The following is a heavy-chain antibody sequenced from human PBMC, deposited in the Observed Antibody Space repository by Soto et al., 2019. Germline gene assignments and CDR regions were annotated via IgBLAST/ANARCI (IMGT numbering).Heavy chain of an antibody. CDR2: IYPGDSDT. Sequence: PGESLKISCQGSGYNFAKYWIGWVRLMPGKGLEWMGIIYPGDSDTSYSPSFQGQVTISADKSIRTAYLQWNSLKASDTAMYYCARHALSYVRLNWFDPWGQGTPVTVSS. V-gene: IGHV5-51*01. CDR3: ARHALSYVRLNWFDP. J-gene: IGHJ5*02. CDR1: GYNFAKYW. D-gene: IGHD3-10*02.